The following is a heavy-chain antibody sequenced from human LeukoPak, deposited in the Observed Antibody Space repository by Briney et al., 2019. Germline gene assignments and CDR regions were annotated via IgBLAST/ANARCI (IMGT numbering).Heavy chain of an antibody. CDR2: INPNSGGT. Sequence: ASVKVSCKASGYTFTGYYMHWERQAPGQGLEWMGWINPNSGGTNYAQKIQGRVTMTRDTSISTAYMELSRLRSDDTAVYYCARVSPFRGDAFDYWGQGTLVTVSS. J-gene: IGHJ4*02. V-gene: IGHV1-2*02. CDR1: GYTFTGYY. CDR3: ARVSPFRGDAFDY. D-gene: IGHD3-10*01.